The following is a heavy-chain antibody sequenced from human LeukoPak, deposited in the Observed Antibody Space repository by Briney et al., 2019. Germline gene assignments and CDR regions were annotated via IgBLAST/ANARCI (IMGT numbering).Heavy chain of an antibody. J-gene: IGHJ4*02. Sequence: PGRSLRLSCAASGFTFSSYAMHWVRQTPGKGLEWVAVISYDGSNNYDADSVKGRFTISRDNSKNTLFLQMNSLRAEDTAVYYGARDGGYYSWSGAYFDFWGQGTLVTVSS. D-gene: IGHD6-13*01. CDR2: ISYDGSNN. V-gene: IGHV3-30*04. CDR1: GFTFSSYA. CDR3: ARDGGYYSWSGAYFDF.